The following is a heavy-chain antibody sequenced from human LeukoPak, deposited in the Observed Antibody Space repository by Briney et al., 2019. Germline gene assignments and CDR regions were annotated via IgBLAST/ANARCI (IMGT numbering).Heavy chain of an antibody. V-gene: IGHV3-23*01. CDR1: GITFSSYA. Sequence: GGSLRLSCAASGITFSSYAMSWVRQAPGKGLEWVSAISGSGGSTYYADSVKGRFTISRDNSKNTLYLQMNSLRAEDTAVYYCAKVEAYYYDSSGYHFDYWGQGTLVTVSS. J-gene: IGHJ4*02. CDR3: AKVEAYYYDSSGYHFDY. CDR2: ISGSGGST. D-gene: IGHD3-22*01.